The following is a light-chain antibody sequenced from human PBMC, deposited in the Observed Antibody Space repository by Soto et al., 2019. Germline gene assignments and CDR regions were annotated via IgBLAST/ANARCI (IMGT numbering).Light chain of an antibody. CDR2: EVS. J-gene: IGLJ1*01. Sequence: QSVLTQPASVSWSPGQSITISCTGTSSDGGGYNYVSWYQQHPGKAPKLMIYEVSNRPSGVSNRFSGSKSGNTASLNISGLQAEDEADYYCSSYTSSSPYVFGTGTKVTVL. CDR3: SSYTSSSPYV. CDR1: SSDGGGYNY. V-gene: IGLV2-14*01.